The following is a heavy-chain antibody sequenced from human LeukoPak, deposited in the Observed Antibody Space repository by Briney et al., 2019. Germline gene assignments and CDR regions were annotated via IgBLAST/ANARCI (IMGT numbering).Heavy chain of an antibody. CDR3: AKDSRGYSSGWYNFPFDY. CDR1: GFTFSSYG. Sequence: GGSLRLSCAASGFTFSSYGMHWVRQAPGKGLEWVAFIRYDGSNKYYADSVKGRFTISRDNSKNTLYLQMNSLRAEDTAVYYCAKDSRGYSSGWYNFPFDYWGQGTLVTVSS. J-gene: IGHJ4*02. CDR2: IRYDGSNK. V-gene: IGHV3-30*02. D-gene: IGHD6-19*01.